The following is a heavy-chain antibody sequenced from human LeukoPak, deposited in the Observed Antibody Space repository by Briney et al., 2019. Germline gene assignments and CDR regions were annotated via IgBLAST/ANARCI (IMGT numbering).Heavy chain of an antibody. J-gene: IGHJ4*02. Sequence: SETLSLTCTVSGNSIGSYYWSWIRQPPGKGLEWIGCSYYSGSTNYNPSLKSRVTISVDTSKNQFSLKLSSVTAADTAVYYCARDVVGGGNFDYWGQGTLVTVSS. V-gene: IGHV4-59*01. D-gene: IGHD4-23*01. CDR1: GNSIGSYY. CDR3: ARDVVGGGNFDY. CDR2: SYYSGST.